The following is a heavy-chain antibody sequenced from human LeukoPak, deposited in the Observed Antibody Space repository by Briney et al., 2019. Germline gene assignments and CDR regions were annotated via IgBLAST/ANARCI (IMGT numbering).Heavy chain of an antibody. CDR3: ARVGSDRYGEENKNWFGP. CDR2: INHSGST. Sequence: SETLSLTCAVYGGSFSGYYWSWIRQPPGKGLEWIGEINHSGSTNYNPSLKSRVTISVDTSKNQFSLKLSSVTAADTAVYYCARVGSDRYGEENKNWFGPWGQGTLVTVSS. J-gene: IGHJ5*02. V-gene: IGHV4-34*01. CDR1: GGSFSGYY. D-gene: IGHD4-17*01.